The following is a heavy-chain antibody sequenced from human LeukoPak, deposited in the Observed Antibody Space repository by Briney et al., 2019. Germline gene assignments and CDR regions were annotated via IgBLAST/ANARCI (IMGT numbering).Heavy chain of an antibody. CDR1: GGSISSYY. Sequence: SETLSLTCTVSGGSISSYYWSCIRQPPGKGLEWIGYIYYSGSTNYNPSLKSRVTISVDTSKNQFSLKLSSVTAADTAVYYCARDRNYYGSGSYYFDYWGQGTLVTVSS. CDR2: IYYSGST. CDR3: ARDRNYYGSGSYYFDY. D-gene: IGHD3-10*01. J-gene: IGHJ4*02. V-gene: IGHV4-59*01.